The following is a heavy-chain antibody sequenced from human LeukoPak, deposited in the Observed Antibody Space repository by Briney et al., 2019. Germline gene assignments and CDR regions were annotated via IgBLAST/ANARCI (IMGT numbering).Heavy chain of an antibody. CDR3: ARDFETPYYYGSGSYQGYFQH. Sequence: PGGSLRLSCAASGFTFSSYWMHWVRQAPGKGLVWVSRINSDGRSTNYADSVKGRFTISRDNAKNTLYLQMNSLRAEDTAVYYCARDFETPYYYGSGSYQGYFQHWGQGTLVTVSS. CDR1: GFTFSSYW. D-gene: IGHD3-10*01. J-gene: IGHJ1*01. CDR2: INSDGRST. V-gene: IGHV3-74*01.